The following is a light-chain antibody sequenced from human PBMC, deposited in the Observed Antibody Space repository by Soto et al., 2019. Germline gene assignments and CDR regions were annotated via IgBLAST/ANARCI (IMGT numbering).Light chain of an antibody. J-gene: IGKJ1*01. CDR2: DAS. CDR3: QQYGSSSWT. Sequence: EFVLTQSPATLSLSPGERATLSCRASQSVSSYLAWYQQKRGQAPRLLIYDASNRATGIPDRFSGSGSGTDFTLTISRLEPEDFAVYYCQQYGSSSWTFGQGTKVDI. V-gene: IGKV3-20*01. CDR1: QSVSSY.